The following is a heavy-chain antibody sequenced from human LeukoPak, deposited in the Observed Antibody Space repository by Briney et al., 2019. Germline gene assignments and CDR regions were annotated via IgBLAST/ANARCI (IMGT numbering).Heavy chain of an antibody. CDR1: GYSISSGYY. Sequence: SETLSLTCTVSGYSISSGYYWGWIRQPPGKGLEWIGSIYHSGSTYYNPSLKSRVTISVDKSKNQFSLNLTSVTAADTAVYYCARVGSGRYFDYWGQGTLVTVSS. J-gene: IGHJ4*02. CDR3: ARVGSGRYFDY. V-gene: IGHV4-38-2*02. D-gene: IGHD2-15*01. CDR2: IYHSGST.